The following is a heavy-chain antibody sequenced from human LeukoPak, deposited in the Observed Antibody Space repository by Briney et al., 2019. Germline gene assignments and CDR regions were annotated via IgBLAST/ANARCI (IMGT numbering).Heavy chain of an antibody. CDR2: IYSGGST. CDR1: GFTFSSYG. CDR3: ARMVTGWPNWVDP. J-gene: IGHJ5*02. Sequence: GGSLRLSCAASGFTFSSYGMHWVRQAPGKGLEWVSVIYSGGSTYYADSVKGRFTVSRDNSKNTLYLQMNSLRAEDTAMYYCARMVTGWPNWVDPWGQGTLVTVSS. D-gene: IGHD2-8*01. V-gene: IGHV3-NL1*01.